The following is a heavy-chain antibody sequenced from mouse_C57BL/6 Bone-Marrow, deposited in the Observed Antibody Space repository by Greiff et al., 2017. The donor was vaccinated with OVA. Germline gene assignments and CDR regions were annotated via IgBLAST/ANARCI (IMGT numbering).Heavy chain of an antibody. Sequence: VMLVESGPGLVAPSQSLSITCTVSGFSLTSYGVDWVRQSPGKGLEWLGVIWGVGSTNYNSALKSRLSISKDNSKSQVFLKMNSLQTDDTAMYYCASASLLLPYWGQGTLVTVSA. J-gene: IGHJ3*01. CDR1: GFSLTSYG. CDR3: ASASLLLPY. D-gene: IGHD1-1*01. V-gene: IGHV2-6*01. CDR2: IWGVGST.